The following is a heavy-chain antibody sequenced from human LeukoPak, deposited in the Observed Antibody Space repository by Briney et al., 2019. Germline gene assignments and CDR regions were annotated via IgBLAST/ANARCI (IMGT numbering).Heavy chain of an antibody. CDR2: ISGSGSST. D-gene: IGHD3-22*01. V-gene: IGHV3-23*01. CDR1: GFTFRVYA. CDR3: AKAKITLIVVANPNSGALDI. Sequence: GGSLRLSCAASGFTFRVYAMTWVRQAPGKGLEWVSGISGSGSSTYSADSVKGRFTISRDKSNNTLYLQMNSLRAEDTALYYCAKAKITLIVVANPNSGALDIWGQGTMVTVSS. J-gene: IGHJ3*02.